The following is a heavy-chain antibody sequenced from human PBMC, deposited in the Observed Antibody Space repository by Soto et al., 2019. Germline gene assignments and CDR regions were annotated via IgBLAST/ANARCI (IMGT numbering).Heavy chain of an antibody. CDR1: GGTINSYY. J-gene: IGHJ5*02. V-gene: IGHV4-59*12. Sequence: SSETLSLTCTVSGGTINSYYWSWIRQPPGKGLEWIGSIYHSGSTNYNPSLKSRVTISVDRSKNQFSLKLSSVTAADTAVYYCARVSDRWGQGTLVTVPS. CDR2: IYHSGST. CDR3: ARVSDR.